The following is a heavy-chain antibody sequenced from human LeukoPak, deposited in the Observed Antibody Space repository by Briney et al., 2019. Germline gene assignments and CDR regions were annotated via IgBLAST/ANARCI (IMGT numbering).Heavy chain of an antibody. CDR2: IRSKAYGGTT. V-gene: IGHV3-49*04. CDR3: TRVHDMEQWLLYYFDY. CDR1: GFTFGDYA. D-gene: IGHD6-19*01. J-gene: IGHJ4*02. Sequence: PGRSLRLSCTASGFTFGDYAMSWVRQAPGKGLEWVGFIRSKAYGGTTEYAASVNGRFTISRDDSKSIAYLQMNSLKTEDTAVYYCTRVHDMEQWLLYYFDYWGQGTLVTVSS.